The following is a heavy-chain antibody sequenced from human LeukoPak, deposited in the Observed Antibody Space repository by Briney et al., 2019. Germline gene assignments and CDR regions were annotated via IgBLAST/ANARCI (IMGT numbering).Heavy chain of an antibody. CDR2: INHSGST. CDR1: GGSFSGYY. Sequence: PSETLSLTCAVYGGSFSGYYWSWIRQPPGKGLEWIGEINHSGSTNYNPSLKSRVTISVDTSKNQFSLKLSSVTAADTAVYYCARVMYGSGSYYKLAYFDYWGQGTLVTVSS. J-gene: IGHJ4*02. CDR3: ARVMYGSGSYYKLAYFDY. V-gene: IGHV4-34*01. D-gene: IGHD3-10*01.